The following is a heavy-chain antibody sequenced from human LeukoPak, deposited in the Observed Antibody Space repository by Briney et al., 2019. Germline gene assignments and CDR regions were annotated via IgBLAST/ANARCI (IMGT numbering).Heavy chain of an antibody. J-gene: IGHJ4*02. Sequence: GGPLRLSCAASGFTFSSYSMNWVRQAPGKGLEWVSSISSSSSYIYYADSVKGRFTISRDNAKNSLYLQMNSLRAEDTAVYYCARGPMYYYDSSGYFDYWGQGTLVTVSS. CDR1: GFTFSSYS. V-gene: IGHV3-21*01. D-gene: IGHD3-22*01. CDR2: ISSSSSYI. CDR3: ARGPMYYYDSSGYFDY.